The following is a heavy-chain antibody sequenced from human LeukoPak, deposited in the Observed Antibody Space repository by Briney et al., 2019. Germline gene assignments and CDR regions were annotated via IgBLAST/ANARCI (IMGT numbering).Heavy chain of an antibody. D-gene: IGHD1-26*01. V-gene: IGHV3-30*04. J-gene: IGHJ5*02. CDR1: GFSFRRYD. CDR3: ARAKGLAGSYLDNWFDP. CDR2: TSYDGPSE. Sequence: AGGYLRLSCAASGFSFRRYDMHWVRQAPGKGPEWVAATSYDGPSELYADFVKGRFSISRDNSRNTLSLQMDTLRPEDTAIYYCARAKGLAGSYLDNWFDPWGQGTRVIVSS.